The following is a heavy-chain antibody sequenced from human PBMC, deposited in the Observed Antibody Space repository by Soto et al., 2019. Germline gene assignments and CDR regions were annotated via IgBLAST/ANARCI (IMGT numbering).Heavy chain of an antibody. Sequence: ASVDASCKSSGGTFSSYSINWVRQAPGQGLECMGWIIPIFGTANYAQKFQGRVTITADESTSTAYMELSSLSSEDTAVYYCARDTRLQLHAFDICGQGRMVSVSS. CDR1: GGTFSSYS. CDR3: ARDTRLQLHAFDI. J-gene: IGHJ3*02. CDR2: IIPIFGTA. D-gene: IGHD4-4*01. V-gene: IGHV1-69*13.